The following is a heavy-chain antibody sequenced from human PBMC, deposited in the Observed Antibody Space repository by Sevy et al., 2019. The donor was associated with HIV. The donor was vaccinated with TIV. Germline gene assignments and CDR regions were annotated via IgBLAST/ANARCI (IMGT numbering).Heavy chain of an antibody. Sequence: GGSLRLSCAASGFSVNSNYMTWVRQAPGKGLEGVSVIYSDETTYHADSVKDRFTISRDNSKNMLYLQMSSLRAEDTPIYYCARGKSGYGYALNYWGQGTLVTVSS. J-gene: IGHJ4*02. D-gene: IGHD5-18*01. CDR2: IYSDETT. CDR3: ARGKSGYGYALNY. V-gene: IGHV3-66*01. CDR1: GFSVNSNY.